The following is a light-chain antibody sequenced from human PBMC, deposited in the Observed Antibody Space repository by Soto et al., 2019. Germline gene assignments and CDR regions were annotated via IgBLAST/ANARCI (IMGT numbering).Light chain of an antibody. CDR2: GAS. CDR3: QHFGTSSST. CDR1: QTIVSHY. V-gene: IGKV3-20*01. Sequence: DIVLTQSPGTLSVSPGERATLSCRVSQTIVSHYLAWYQQKPGQTPRLLIFGASSRATGIPDRFSGRGSGTDFTLTISRLEPEDSAVYYCQHFGTSSSTFGQGTKVEIK. J-gene: IGKJ2*01.